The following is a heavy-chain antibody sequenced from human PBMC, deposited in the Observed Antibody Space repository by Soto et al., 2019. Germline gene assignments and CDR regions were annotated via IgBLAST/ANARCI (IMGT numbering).Heavy chain of an antibody. V-gene: IGHV3-23*01. CDR2: ISGSGGST. Sequence: GGSLRLSCAASGFTFSSYAMSWVRQAPGKGLEWVSAISGSGGSTYYADSVKGRFTISRDNSKNTLYLQMNSLRAEDTAVYYCAKDPTGGGYIWNDPPINWFDPWGQGTLVTFSS. CDR1: GFTFSSYA. D-gene: IGHD1-1*01. J-gene: IGHJ5*02. CDR3: AKDPTGGGYIWNDPPINWFDP.